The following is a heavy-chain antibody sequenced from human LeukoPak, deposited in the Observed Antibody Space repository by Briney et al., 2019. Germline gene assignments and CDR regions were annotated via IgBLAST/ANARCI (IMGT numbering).Heavy chain of an antibody. Sequence: GESLKISCKGSGYSFTNYWIGWVRQMPGKGLEWMGIIYPGDSDTRYSPSFQGQVTISADKSISTAYLQWSSLKASDTAMYYCARQRDDSSGYYNYYFDYWGQGTLVTVSS. J-gene: IGHJ4*02. V-gene: IGHV5-51*01. CDR2: IYPGDSDT. D-gene: IGHD3-22*01. CDR1: GYSFTNYW. CDR3: ARQRDDSSGYYNYYFDY.